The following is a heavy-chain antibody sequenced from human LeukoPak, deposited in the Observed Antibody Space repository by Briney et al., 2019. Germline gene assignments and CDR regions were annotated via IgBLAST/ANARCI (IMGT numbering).Heavy chain of an antibody. J-gene: IGHJ4*02. V-gene: IGHV1-2*02. CDR3: AREGYCTNGVCRNFDY. D-gene: IGHD2-8*01. CDR1: GYTFTGYY. Sequence: ASVKVSCKASGYTFTGYYMHWVRQAPGQGLEWMGWINPNSGGTNYAQKFQGRVTMTRDTSISTAYMELSRLRSDDTAVYYCAREGYCTNGVCRNFDYWGQGTLATVSS. CDR2: INPNSGGT.